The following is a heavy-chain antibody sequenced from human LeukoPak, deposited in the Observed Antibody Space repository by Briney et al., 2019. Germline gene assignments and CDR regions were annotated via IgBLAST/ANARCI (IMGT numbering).Heavy chain of an antibody. CDR1: GFTFSSYG. J-gene: IGHJ6*02. V-gene: IGHV3-33*01. D-gene: IGHD4-17*01. CDR3: ARVGDYDYYYYGMDV. CDR2: IWYDGSNK. Sequence: GGSLRLSCAASGFTFSSYGMQWVRQAPGKGLEWVAVIWYDGSNKYYADSVKGRFTISRDNSKNTLYLQMNSLRAEDTAVYYCARVGDYDYYYYGMDVWGQGTTVTVSS.